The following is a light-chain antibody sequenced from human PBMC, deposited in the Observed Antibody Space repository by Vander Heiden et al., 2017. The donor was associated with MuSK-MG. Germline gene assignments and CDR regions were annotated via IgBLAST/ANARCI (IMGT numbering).Light chain of an antibody. CDR1: QSISSW. CDR3: LQNNSDPMYT. CDR2: KAS. J-gene: IGKJ2*01. V-gene: IGKV1-5*03. Sequence: DIQMTQSPSTLSASVGDRVTITCRASQSISSWLAWYQQKPGKAPKLLIYKASSLESGVPSRFSGSGSGTEFTLTISSLQPDDFATYYCLQNNSDPMYTFGQGTKLEIK.